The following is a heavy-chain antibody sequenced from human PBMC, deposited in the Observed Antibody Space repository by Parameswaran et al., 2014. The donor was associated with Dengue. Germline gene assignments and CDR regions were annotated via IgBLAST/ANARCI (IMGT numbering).Heavy chain of an antibody. J-gene: IGHJ4*02. CDR3: ARLGLGGVRALDY. Sequence: VRQAPGRGTGVDWEYLLYGSTYYNPSLKSRVTISVDTSKNQFSLKLSSVTAADTAVYYCARLGLGGVRALDYWGQGTLVTVSS. D-gene: IGHD3-16*01. V-gene: IGHV4-39*01. CDR2: LLYGST.